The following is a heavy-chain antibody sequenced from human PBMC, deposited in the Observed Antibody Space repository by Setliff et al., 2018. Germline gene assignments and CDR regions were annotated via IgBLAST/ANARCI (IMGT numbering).Heavy chain of an antibody. CDR2: INTNTGNP. Sequence: ASVKVSCKASGYTFTSYAMNWVRQAPGQGLEWMGWINTNTGNPTYAQGFTGRFVFSLDTSVSTAYLQISSLKAEDTAVYYCARPYSSSARWYFDLWGRGTLGTVSS. D-gene: IGHD6-6*01. J-gene: IGHJ2*01. CDR1: GYTFTSYA. CDR3: ARPYSSSARWYFDL. V-gene: IGHV7-4-1*02.